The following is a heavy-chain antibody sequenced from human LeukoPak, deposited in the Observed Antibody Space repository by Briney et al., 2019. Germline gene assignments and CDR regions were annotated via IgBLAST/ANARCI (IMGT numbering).Heavy chain of an antibody. CDR3: ARKSSSGWSEVDY. V-gene: IGHV3-48*03. Sequence: PGGSLRLSCAASGFTFSSYEMTWVRQAPGKGLKWVSYISSSGGSIYYADSVRGRFTISRDNAKNSLFLQMNSLRAEDTAVYYCARKSSSGWSEVDYWGQGTLVTVSS. CDR2: ISSSGGSI. J-gene: IGHJ4*02. CDR1: GFTFSSYE. D-gene: IGHD6-19*01.